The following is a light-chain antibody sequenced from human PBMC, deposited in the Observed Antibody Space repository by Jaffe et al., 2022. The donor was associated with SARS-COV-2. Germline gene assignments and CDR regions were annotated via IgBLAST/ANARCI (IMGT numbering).Light chain of an antibody. Sequence: DIQLTQSPLSLSTSVGERVTITCRASQSIGSNVNWYQQHPGKAPKLLIYVASYLQSGVASRFSGARSGTEFTLTISSLQPEDFATYFCQQSYSSPFTFGQGTRLEIK. V-gene: IGKV1-39*01. CDR1: QSIGSN. CDR3: QQSYSSPFT. J-gene: IGKJ2*01. CDR2: VAS.